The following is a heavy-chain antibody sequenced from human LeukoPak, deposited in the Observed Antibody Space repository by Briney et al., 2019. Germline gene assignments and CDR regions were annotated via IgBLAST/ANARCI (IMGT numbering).Heavy chain of an antibody. J-gene: IGHJ3*02. V-gene: IGHV1-2*02. Sequence: ASVKVSCKASGYIFTGYYMHWVRQAPGQGLGWMGWINPDSGATDYAQNFQGRVTMTRDTSISTAYMELSRLRSDDTAVYYCARPVGSGSLSAFDIWGQGTMVTVSS. CDR2: INPDSGAT. CDR1: GYIFTGYY. D-gene: IGHD3-10*01. CDR3: ARPVGSGSLSAFDI.